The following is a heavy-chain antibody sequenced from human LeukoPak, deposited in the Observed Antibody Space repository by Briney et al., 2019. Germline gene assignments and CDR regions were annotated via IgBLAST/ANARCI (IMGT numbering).Heavy chain of an antibody. J-gene: IGHJ4*02. V-gene: IGHV3-53*01. D-gene: IGHD2-15*01. Sequence: GGSLRLSCAASGFTFDDYAMHWVRQAPGKGLEWVSLIYSGGSTYYADSVMGRSTISRDKSNNTLYLQMNSLRAEDTAVYYCATGGRSGVAFESWGQGTLVTVSS. CDR3: ATGGRSGVAFES. CDR2: IYSGGST. CDR1: GFTFDDYA.